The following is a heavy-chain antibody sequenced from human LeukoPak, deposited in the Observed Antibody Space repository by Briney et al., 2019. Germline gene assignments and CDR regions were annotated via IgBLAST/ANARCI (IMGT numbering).Heavy chain of an antibody. J-gene: IGHJ4*02. V-gene: IGHV3-74*01. CDR2: INSDGSST. Sequence: QPGGSLRLSCAASGFTFRSYWMHWVRQAPGKGLVWVSRINSDGSSTNYADSVKGRFTISRDNAKNTLYLHMNSLSADDTAVYYCTRDIGGRSAYWGQGALVTVSS. CDR3: TRDIGGRSAY. D-gene: IGHD3-16*01. CDR1: GFTFRSYW.